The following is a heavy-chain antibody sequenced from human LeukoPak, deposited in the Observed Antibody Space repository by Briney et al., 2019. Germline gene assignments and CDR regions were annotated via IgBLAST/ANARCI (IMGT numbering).Heavy chain of an antibody. CDR1: VFTFSSYD. CDR2: LSGSGSGT. J-gene: IGHJ4*02. V-gene: IGHV3-23*01. CDR3: AKQGFIGDGDYK. Sequence: QSGGPLTLSCAVSVFTFSSYDVSCLRQAPGKGLEGVSALSGSGSGTYYADSVKGRFTISRDNSKNTLFLQMNSLRAEDTAVYYCAKQGFIGDGDYKWGQGTLVTVSS. D-gene: IGHD4-17*01.